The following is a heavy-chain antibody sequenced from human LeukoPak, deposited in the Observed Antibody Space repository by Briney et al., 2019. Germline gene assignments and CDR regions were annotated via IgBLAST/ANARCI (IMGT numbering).Heavy chain of an antibody. CDR1: GFTFDDYA. J-gene: IGHJ3*02. V-gene: IGHV3-9*03. CDR3: AKDRATSGFDAFDI. CDR2: ISWNSGSI. Sequence: PGRSLRLSCAASGFTFDDYAMHWVRQAPGKGLEWVSGISWNSGSIGYADSVKGRFTISRDNAKNSLYLQMNGLRAEDMALYYCAKDRATSGFDAFDIWGQGTMVTVSS. D-gene: IGHD1-26*01.